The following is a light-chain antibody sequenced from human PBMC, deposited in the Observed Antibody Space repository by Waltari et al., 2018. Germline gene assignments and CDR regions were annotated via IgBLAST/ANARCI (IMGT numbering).Light chain of an antibody. CDR2: LGS. CDR3: MQTLQTPFT. CDR1: HCLLDSDVYTH. Sequence: DIVMNQTPLSLPVTPGEPTSIYCRSSHCLLDSDVYTHLHWYLQKPGQSPQLLIYLGSNRASGVPDRFSGSGSGTDFTLKISRVEAEDVGVYYCMQTLQTPFTFGPGTKLDIK. J-gene: IGKJ3*01. V-gene: IGKV2-28*01.